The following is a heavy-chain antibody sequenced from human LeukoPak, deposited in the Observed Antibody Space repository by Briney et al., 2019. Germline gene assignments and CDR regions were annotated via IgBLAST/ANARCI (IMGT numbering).Heavy chain of an antibody. CDR3: ARVAAEVVGVPGAIGFGWLRRDYYYMDV. D-gene: IGHD2-2*02. CDR2: IIPIFGTA. CDR1: GGTFSSYA. Sequence: GSSVKVSCKASGGTFSSYAISWVRQAPGQGLEWMGGIIPIFGTANYAQKFQGRVTMTRDMSTSTVYMELSSLRSEDTAVYYCARVAAEVVGVPGAIGFGWLRRDYYYMDVWGKGTTVTVSS. V-gene: IGHV1-69*05. J-gene: IGHJ6*03.